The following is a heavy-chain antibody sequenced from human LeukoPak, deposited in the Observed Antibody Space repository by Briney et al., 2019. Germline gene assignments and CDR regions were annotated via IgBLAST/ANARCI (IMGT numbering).Heavy chain of an antibody. CDR3: ARSGRGTYYYFDY. V-gene: IGHV1-69*13. Sequence: SVKVSCKASGGTFSSYAISWVRQAPGQGLEWMGGIIPIFGTANYAQKFQGRVTITADESTSTAYMELSSLRSDDTAVYYCARSGRGTYYYFDYWGQGTLVTVSS. CDR2: IIPIFGTA. CDR1: GGTFSSYA. D-gene: IGHD1-26*01. J-gene: IGHJ4*02.